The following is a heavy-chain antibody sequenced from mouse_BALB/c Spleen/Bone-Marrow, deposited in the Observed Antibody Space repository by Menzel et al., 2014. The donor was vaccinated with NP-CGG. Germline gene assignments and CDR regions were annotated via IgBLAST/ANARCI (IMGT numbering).Heavy chain of an antibody. CDR1: GYTFTDYH. CDR2: IYPGGGNT. CDR3: ARPPYYYGSSYYWYFDV. J-gene: IGHJ1*01. Sequence: VVESGPELVKPGASVKISCKASGYTFTDYHINWVKQKPGQGLEWIGWIYPGGGNTKYNEKFKGKATLTVDTSSSTAYMQLSSLTSEDTAVYFCARPPYYYGSSYYWYFDVWGAGTTVTVSS. D-gene: IGHD1-1*01. V-gene: IGHV1-84*02.